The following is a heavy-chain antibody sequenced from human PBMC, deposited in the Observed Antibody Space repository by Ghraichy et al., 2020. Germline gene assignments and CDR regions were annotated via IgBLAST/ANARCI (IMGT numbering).Heavy chain of an antibody. V-gene: IGHV3-66*04. CDR3: ARQTSSYYGMDV. CDR1: GFTVSSNY. J-gene: IGHJ6*02. CDR2: MYSGGST. Sequence: GGSLRHSCAASGFTVSSNYMNWVRQGPGKGLEWVSVMYSGGSTYYADSVKGRFTISRDNSENTLYLQMNSLRAEDTAVYFCARQTSSYYGMDVWGQGTTVTGSS. D-gene: IGHD2-2*01.